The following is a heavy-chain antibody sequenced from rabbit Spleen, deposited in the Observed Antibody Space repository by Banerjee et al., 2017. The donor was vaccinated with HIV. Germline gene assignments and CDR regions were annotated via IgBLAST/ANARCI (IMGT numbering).Heavy chain of an antibody. D-gene: IGHD8-1*01. CDR1: GFSFSTTYY. CDR2: IYTSSSGST. Sequence: QSLEESGGDRVKPGASLTLACTASGFSFSTTYYICWVRQAPGKGPEWIGCIYTSSSGSTYYAIWAKGRFTISKTSSTTVTLQMTSLTAADTATYFCARDTGSSFSSYGMDLWGQGTLVTVS. J-gene: IGHJ6*01. CDR3: ARDTGSSFSSYGMDL. V-gene: IGHV1S40*01.